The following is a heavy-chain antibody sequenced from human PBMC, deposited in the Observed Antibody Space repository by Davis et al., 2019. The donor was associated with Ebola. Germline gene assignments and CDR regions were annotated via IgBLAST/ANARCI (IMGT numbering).Heavy chain of an antibody. Sequence: GESLKISCAASGFTFSSYGMHWVRQAPGKGLEWVAVIWYDGSNKYYADSVKGRFTISRDNSKNTLYLQMNSLRAEDTAVYYCARDYGSSWYYLDYWGQGTLVTVSS. J-gene: IGHJ4*02. CDR1: GFTFSSYG. CDR2: IWYDGSNK. D-gene: IGHD6-13*01. CDR3: ARDYGSSWYYLDY. V-gene: IGHV3-33*01.